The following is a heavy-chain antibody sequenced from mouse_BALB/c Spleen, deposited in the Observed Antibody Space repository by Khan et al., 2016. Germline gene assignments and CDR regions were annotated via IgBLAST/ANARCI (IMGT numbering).Heavy chain of an antibody. CDR3: SSDYDGFAY. CDR1: GFSLTGYG. Sequence: QVQVKESGPGLVAPSQSLSITCTVSGFSLTGYGVNWVRQPPGKGLEWLGKIWGDGRTDYNSALKSRVSISKDNSKSQVFLKMNSLQTDDTANYYCSSDYDGFAYWGQGTLVIVSA. J-gene: IGHJ3*01. CDR2: IWGDGRT. V-gene: IGHV2-6-7*01. D-gene: IGHD2-12*01.